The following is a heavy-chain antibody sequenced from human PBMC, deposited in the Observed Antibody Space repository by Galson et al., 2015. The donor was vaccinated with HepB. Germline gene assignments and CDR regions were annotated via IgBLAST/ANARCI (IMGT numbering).Heavy chain of an antibody. CDR3: ARRGGKAARPDVPYYYGMDV. J-gene: IGHJ6*02. V-gene: IGHV5-51*03. CDR1: GYSFTSYW. Sequence: QSGAEVKKPGESLKISCKGSGYSFTSYWIGWGRQMPGKGLGWMGIIYPGDSDTRYSPSFQGQVTISADKSISTAYLQWSSLKASDTAMYYCARRGGKAARPDVPYYYGMDVWGQGTPVTVSS. CDR2: IYPGDSDT. D-gene: IGHD6-6*01.